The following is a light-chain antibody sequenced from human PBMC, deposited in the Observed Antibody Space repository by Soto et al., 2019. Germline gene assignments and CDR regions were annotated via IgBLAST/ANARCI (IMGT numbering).Light chain of an antibody. Sequence: DIQMSHSPSTLSASIGDGVTITCRASQSISGWLAWYQQTVPNVLIYAASTLQSGVPSRFSGCGSGTDFTLTITGLQPEDVATDYCQNYNSATITFGHGTRLEIK. V-gene: IGKV1-27*01. CDR2: AAS. J-gene: IGKJ5*01. CDR1: QSISGW. CDR3: QNYNSATIT.